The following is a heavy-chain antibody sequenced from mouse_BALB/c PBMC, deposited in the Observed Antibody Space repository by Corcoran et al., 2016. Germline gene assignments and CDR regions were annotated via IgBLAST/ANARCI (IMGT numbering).Heavy chain of an antibody. CDR1: GYTFTEYT. CDR2: INPNNGGT. J-gene: IGHJ3*01. V-gene: IGHV1-18*01. Sequence: EVQLQQSGPELVKPGASVKISCKTSGYTFTEYTMHWVKQSHGKSLEWLGDINPNNGGTTYSQKFKGKATLTVDKSSNTAYMQLNSLTSEDSAVYYCARDYYGTSSFAYWGQGTLVTVSA. CDR3: ARDYYGTSSFAY. D-gene: IGHD1-1*01.